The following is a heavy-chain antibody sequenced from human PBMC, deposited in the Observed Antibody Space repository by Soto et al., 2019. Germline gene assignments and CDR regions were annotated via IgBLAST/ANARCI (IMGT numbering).Heavy chain of an antibody. CDR2: INPSGDSR. Sequence: ASVKVSCKASGFSFSDYFMHWVRQAPGQGLEWMGIINPSGDSRNYAQKFQGRVTITRDTYTSTVYMDLSSLRYEDTAVYYCAHRPGFSMAFDSWGPGSLVTVSS. CDR3: AHRPGFSMAFDS. CDR1: GFSFSDYF. J-gene: IGHJ4*02. V-gene: IGHV1-46*01. D-gene: IGHD3-10*01.